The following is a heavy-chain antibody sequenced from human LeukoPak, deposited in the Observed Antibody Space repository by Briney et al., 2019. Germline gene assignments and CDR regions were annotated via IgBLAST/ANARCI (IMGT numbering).Heavy chain of an antibody. CDR2: IYHSGST. CDR3: ARDVTSRGYFDY. D-gene: IGHD1-14*01. J-gene: IGHJ4*02. Sequence: NASETLSLTCTVSGYSISSGYYWGWIRQPPGQGLEWIGSIYHSGSTHYNPSLKSRVTISVDTSRNQFSLKLRSVTAADTAVYFCARDVTSRGYFDYWGQGSPVTVSS. CDR1: GYSISSGYY. V-gene: IGHV4-38-2*02.